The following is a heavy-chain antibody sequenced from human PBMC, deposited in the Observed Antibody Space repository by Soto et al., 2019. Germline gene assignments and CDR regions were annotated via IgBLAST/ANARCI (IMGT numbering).Heavy chain of an antibody. Sequence: SETLSLTCTVSGSDITTYYWSWLRQSPGKGLEWIGHIYDTGSTTYNPSLKSRVTISVDTSNKQLSLRLTSVTAADTAVYYCARCPIDHNWFDTWGQGTLVTVSS. V-gene: IGHV4-59*01. D-gene: IGHD3-9*01. CDR1: GSDITTYY. J-gene: IGHJ5*02. CDR2: IYDTGST. CDR3: ARCPIDHNWFDT.